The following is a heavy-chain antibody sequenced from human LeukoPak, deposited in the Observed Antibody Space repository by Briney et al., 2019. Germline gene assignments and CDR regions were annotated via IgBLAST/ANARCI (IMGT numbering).Heavy chain of an antibody. J-gene: IGHJ1*01. CDR1: VGTVSSGSYN. D-gene: IGHD3-22*01. V-gene: IGHV4-61*01. Sequence: TSETMCLTCTVSVGTVSSGSYNWSWMRQPPGKGLEWIGYIYYSGSTNYNPSLKSRVTISVDTSKNQFSLKLSSVTAADTAVYYCASLTYYYDSSPWSQRTLVTASS. CDR2: IYYSGST. CDR3: ASLTYYYDSSP.